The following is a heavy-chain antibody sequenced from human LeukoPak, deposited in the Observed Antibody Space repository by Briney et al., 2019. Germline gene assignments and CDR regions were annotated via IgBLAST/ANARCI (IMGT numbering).Heavy chain of an antibody. CDR3: ARDNVVVVTATPTSGLDP. CDR2: VYHSGST. J-gene: IGHJ5*02. V-gene: IGHV4-38-2*02. CDR1: GYSISSGYY. D-gene: IGHD2-15*01. Sequence: PSETLSLTCAVSGYSISSGYYWGWIRQPPGKGLEWIGSVYHSGSTYYNLSLKSRVTISVDTSKNHFSLNLSSVTAADTAVYYCARDNVVVVTATPTSGLDPWGQGTLVTVSS.